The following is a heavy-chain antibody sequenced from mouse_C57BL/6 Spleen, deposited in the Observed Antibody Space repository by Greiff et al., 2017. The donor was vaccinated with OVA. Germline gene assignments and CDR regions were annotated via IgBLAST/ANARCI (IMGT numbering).Heavy chain of an antibody. Sequence: VKLQQPGAELVKPGASVKMSCKASGYTFTSYWITWVKQRPGQGLEWIGDIYPGSGSTNYNEKFKSKATLTVDTSSSTAYMQLSSLTSEDSAVYYCARSIYDGYYWYFDVWGTGTTVTVSS. D-gene: IGHD2-3*01. J-gene: IGHJ1*03. CDR3: ARSIYDGYYWYFDV. CDR1: GYTFTSYW. CDR2: IYPGSGST. V-gene: IGHV1-55*01.